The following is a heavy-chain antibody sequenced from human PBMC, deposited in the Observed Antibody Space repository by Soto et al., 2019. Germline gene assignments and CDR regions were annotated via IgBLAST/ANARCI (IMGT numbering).Heavy chain of an antibody. D-gene: IGHD2-8*02. CDR3: ARISYWVKDY. CDR1: GASLSSGSYY. Sequence: SETLSLTCTVSGASLSSGSYYWSWIRQPPGKGLEWIGYFYYTGTTKYNPSLESRVTISADTSKNQFSLNLTSVTAADTAVYYCARISYWVKDYWGQGALVTVCS. CDR2: FYYTGTT. V-gene: IGHV4-61*01. J-gene: IGHJ4*02.